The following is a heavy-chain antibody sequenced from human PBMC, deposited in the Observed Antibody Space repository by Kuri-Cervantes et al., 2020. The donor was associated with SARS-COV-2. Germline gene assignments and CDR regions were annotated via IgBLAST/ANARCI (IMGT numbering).Heavy chain of an antibody. Sequence: SVKVSCKASGGTFSSYAISWVRQAPGQGLEWMGGIIPIFGTASYAQKLQGRVIMTRDTSTSTVYMELSSLRSDDTAVYYCAREYGFNWFAPWGQGTLVTVSS. V-gene: IGHV1-69*05. CDR2: IIPIFGTA. CDR3: AREYGFNWFAP. D-gene: IGHD5-24*01. CDR1: GGTFSSYA. J-gene: IGHJ5*02.